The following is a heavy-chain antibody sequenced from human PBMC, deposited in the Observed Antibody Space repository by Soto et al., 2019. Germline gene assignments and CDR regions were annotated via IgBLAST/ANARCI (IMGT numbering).Heavy chain of an antibody. CDR1: GYTFTSYG. D-gene: IGHD3-10*01. J-gene: IGHJ6*03. Sequence: ASVKVSCKASGYTFTSYGISWVRQAPGQGLEWMGWISAYNGNTNYAQKLQGRVTMTTDTSTSTAYMELRSLRSDDTAVYNCTGIMVRGPPRHHYYYYMDVWGKGTTVTVSS. CDR3: TGIMVRGPPRHHYYYYMDV. V-gene: IGHV1-18*01. CDR2: ISAYNGNT.